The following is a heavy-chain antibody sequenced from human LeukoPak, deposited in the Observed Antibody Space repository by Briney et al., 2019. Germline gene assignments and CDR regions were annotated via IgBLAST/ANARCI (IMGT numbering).Heavy chain of an antibody. CDR3: AKVGATQDF. J-gene: IGHJ4*02. D-gene: IGHD1-26*01. CDR1: GFTFSSYA. V-gene: IGHV3-23*01. Sequence: GGSLRLSCAASGFTFSSYAMSWVRQTPGKGLQWVSAVSGSGGSTYYADSVKGRFTISRDNSQNTLYPQMNSLRAEDTAVYYCAKVGATQDFWGQGTLVTVSS. CDR2: VSGSGGST.